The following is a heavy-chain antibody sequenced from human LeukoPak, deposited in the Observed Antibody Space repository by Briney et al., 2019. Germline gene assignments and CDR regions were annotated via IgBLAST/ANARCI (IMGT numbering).Heavy chain of an antibody. D-gene: IGHD2-21*02. CDR2: IKSKTDGGTT. J-gene: IGHJ4*02. V-gene: IGHV3-15*01. Sequence: GGSLRLSCAASGFTFRNAWMSWVRQAPGKGLEWVDRIKSKTDGGTTDYAAPVKGRFTISRDDSKNTLYLQMNSLKTEDTAVYYCTTHIVVVTALYYFDYWGQGTLVTVSS. CDR3: TTHIVVVTALYYFDY. CDR1: GFTFRNAW.